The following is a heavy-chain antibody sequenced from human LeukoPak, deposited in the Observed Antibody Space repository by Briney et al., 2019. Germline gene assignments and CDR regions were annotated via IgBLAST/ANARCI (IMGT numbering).Heavy chain of an antibody. CDR2: ISSSSSYI. CDR3: ARKTDHQTGGDY. J-gene: IGHJ4*02. Sequence: PGGSLRLSCAASGFTLSSYRMNWVRQAPGKGLEWVSSISSSSSYINYADSVKGRFTISRDNAKNTLYLQMNSLRAEDTAVYYCARKTDHQTGGDYWGQGTLVTVSS. D-gene: IGHD1-1*01. V-gene: IGHV3-21*01. CDR1: GFTLSSYR.